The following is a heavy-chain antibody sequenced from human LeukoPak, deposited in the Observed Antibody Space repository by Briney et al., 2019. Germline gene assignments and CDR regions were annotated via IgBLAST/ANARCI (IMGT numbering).Heavy chain of an antibody. CDR2: TYYTEST. CDR1: GGTISSGDYY. J-gene: IGHJ3*02. CDR3: AGSSGGDAFDI. D-gene: IGHD3-22*01. V-gene: IGHV4-30-4*01. Sequence: PSETLSLTCTVSGGTISSGDYYWSWLRQPPGQGLVLIGYTYYTESTYYTPSLTRRITISVDTSKNQFSRKLSTVTDADTGVYYCAGSSGGDAFDIWGQGTKVTVSS.